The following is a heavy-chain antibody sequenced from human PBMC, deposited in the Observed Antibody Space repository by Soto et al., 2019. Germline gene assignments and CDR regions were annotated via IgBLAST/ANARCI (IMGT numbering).Heavy chain of an antibody. J-gene: IGHJ6*02. CDR2: ITGSGGNT. CDR3: AKDLTMVRGVIYYGMDV. D-gene: IGHD3-10*01. CDR1: GFTFSSYA. Sequence: GGSLRLSCAASGFTFSSYAMSLVRQAPGKGLEWVSVITGSGGNTYYADSVKGRFTISRDNSKNTLYLQMNSLRAEDTAVYYCAKDLTMVRGVIYYGMDVWGQGTTVTVSS. V-gene: IGHV3-23*01.